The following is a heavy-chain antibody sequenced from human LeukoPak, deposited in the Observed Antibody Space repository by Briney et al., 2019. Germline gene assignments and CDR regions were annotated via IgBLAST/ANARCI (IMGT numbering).Heavy chain of an antibody. Sequence: ASVKVSCKASGYTFTSHYMHWVRQAPGQGLEWMGVINPTGDTTRYAQKVQGRVPMTRDTSTSKVYLELSSLRSEDTAVYYCARVKSYYYDTSDKDAFDIWGQGTMVTVSS. CDR1: GYTFTSHY. J-gene: IGHJ3*02. D-gene: IGHD3-22*01. CDR2: INPTGDTT. V-gene: IGHV1-46*01. CDR3: ARVKSYYYDTSDKDAFDI.